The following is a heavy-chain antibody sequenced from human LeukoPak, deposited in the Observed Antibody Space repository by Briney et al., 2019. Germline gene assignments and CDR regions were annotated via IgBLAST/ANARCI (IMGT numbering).Heavy chain of an antibody. Sequence: PSETLSLTCAVYGGSFSGYYWSWIRQPPGKGLEWIGEINHSGSTNYNPSLKSRVTISVDTSKNQFSLKLSSVTAADTAVYYCAKGIFFVPWGQGTLVTVSS. J-gene: IGHJ5*02. V-gene: IGHV4-34*01. CDR3: AKGIFFVP. CDR2: INHSGST. CDR1: GGSFSGYY.